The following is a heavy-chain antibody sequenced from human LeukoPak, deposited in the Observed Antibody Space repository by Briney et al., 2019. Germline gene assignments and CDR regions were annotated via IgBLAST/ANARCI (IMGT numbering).Heavy chain of an antibody. J-gene: IGHJ4*02. CDR3: ARVRDFWSGPSFDY. V-gene: IGHV1-18*01. D-gene: IGHD3-3*01. Sequence: ASVKVSCKASGYTFTSYGISWVRQTPGQGLEWMGWISAYNGNTNYAQKLQGRVTITADKSTSTAYMELSSLRSEDTAVYYCARVRDFWSGPSFDYWGQGTLVTVSS. CDR2: ISAYNGNT. CDR1: GYTFTSYG.